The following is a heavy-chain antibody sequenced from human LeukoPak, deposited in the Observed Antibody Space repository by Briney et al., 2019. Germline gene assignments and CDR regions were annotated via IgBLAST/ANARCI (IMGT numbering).Heavy chain of an antibody. D-gene: IGHD3-16*02. J-gene: IGHJ6*03. CDR2: INHSGST. V-gene: IGHV4-34*01. Sequence: PSETLSLTCAVYGGSFSGYYWSWIRQPPGKGLEWIGEINHSGSTNYHPSLKSRVTISVDTSKNQFSLKLSSVTAADTAVYYCARAIVDDYVWGSYRLYYYYYMDVWGKGTTVTISS. CDR1: GGSFSGYY. CDR3: ARAIVDDYVWGSYRLYYYYYMDV.